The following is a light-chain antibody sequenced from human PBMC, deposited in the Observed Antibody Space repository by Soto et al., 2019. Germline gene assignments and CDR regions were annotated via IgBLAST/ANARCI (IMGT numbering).Light chain of an antibody. V-gene: IGLV1-44*01. CDR3: AALDDSLNGVV. CDR1: SSNIGSHT. CDR2: SNT. J-gene: IGLJ2*01. Sequence: QSVLTQPPSASGTPGQTIAISCSGGSSNIGSHTVNWYQQLPGTAPRLLIYSNTHRPSGVPDRFSGSKSGTSASLAISGLQSEYEGDYYCAALDDSLNGVVFGGGTQLTVL.